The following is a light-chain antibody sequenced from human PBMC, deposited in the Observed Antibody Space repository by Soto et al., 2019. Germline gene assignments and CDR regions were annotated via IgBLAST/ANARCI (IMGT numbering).Light chain of an antibody. CDR3: QQRSNWPPT. CDR2: DAS. CDR1: QSVSSY. V-gene: IGKV3-11*01. Sequence: EIVLTQSPATLSLSPGERATLSCRASQSVSSYLAWYQQKPGQAPRLLIYDASNRATGIPARFSGSESGTDCTLTISSLEPEDFAVYYCQQRSNWPPTFGQGTKVEIK. J-gene: IGKJ1*01.